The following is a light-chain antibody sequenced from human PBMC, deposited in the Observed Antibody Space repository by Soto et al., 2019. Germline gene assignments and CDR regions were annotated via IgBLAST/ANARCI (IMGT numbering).Light chain of an antibody. J-gene: IGKJ2*01. V-gene: IGKV3-15*01. CDR1: QSASRN. CDR3: QQYNNWPQT. Sequence: DIVMTQSPATLSVSPGERATLSCRASQSASRNLAWYQQKPGHAPRLLIHGASTRATGVPDRFSGSGSGTEFTLTISSLQSEDSAVYYCQQYNNWPQTFGQGTKLEIK. CDR2: GAS.